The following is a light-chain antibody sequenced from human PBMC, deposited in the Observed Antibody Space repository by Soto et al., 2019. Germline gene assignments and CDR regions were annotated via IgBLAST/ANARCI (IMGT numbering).Light chain of an antibody. J-gene: IGKJ3*01. CDR1: QGINSH. Sequence: IQLTQSPSSLSASVGDRVSITCRASQGINSHLAWYQQKPGKAPRLLIYAASTLQSGVPSRFSGSGSGTDFTLTINSLQPEDFATYYCLQRKSYPLTFGPGTKVDIK. CDR3: LQRKSYPLT. V-gene: IGKV1-9*01. CDR2: AAS.